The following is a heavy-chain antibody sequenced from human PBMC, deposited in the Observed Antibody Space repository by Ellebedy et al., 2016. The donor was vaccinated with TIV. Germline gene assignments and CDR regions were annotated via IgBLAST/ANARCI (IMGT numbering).Heavy chain of an antibody. Sequence: AASVKVSCKTSGYMFSGYGISWVRQAPGQGLEWMGWVSGYNANTNYAENFQGRVRMTTDTSTNMAYMELRNLRSDDTAVYFCGRVGLSLGWDHGLWMDYWGQGTRVIVSS. CDR3: GRVGLSLGWDHGLWMDY. CDR1: GYMFSGYG. V-gene: IGHV1-18*04. D-gene: IGHD2-21*01. CDR2: VSGYNANT. J-gene: IGHJ4*02.